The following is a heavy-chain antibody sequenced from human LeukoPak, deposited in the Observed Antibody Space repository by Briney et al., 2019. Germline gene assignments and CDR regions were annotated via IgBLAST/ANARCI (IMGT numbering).Heavy chain of an antibody. D-gene: IGHD5-18*01. CDR1: GYTFTSYY. Sequence: ASVTVSCTASGYTFTSYYIHWWRQAPGQGLEWMGIINPSGGSTNYAQKFQGRVTMTRDTSTSTVYMELSSLRSEDTAVYYCARGVALGYADYWGQGTLVTVSS. V-gene: IGHV1-46*01. J-gene: IGHJ4*02. CDR3: ARGVALGYADY. CDR2: INPSGGST.